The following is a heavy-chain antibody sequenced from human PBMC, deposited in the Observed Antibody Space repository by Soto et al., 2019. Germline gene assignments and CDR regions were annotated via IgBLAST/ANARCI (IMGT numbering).Heavy chain of an antibody. Sequence: ASVKVSCKASGYTFTSYGISWVRQAPGQGLEWMGWISAYNGNTNYAQRLQGRVTMTTDTSTSTAYMELRSLRSDDTAVYYCARDSSLLVAARRRYDYHGLDFWGQGPMVTV. CDR1: GYTFTSYG. V-gene: IGHV1-18*01. J-gene: IGHJ6*01. CDR2: ISAYNGNT. D-gene: IGHD6-6*01. CDR3: ARDSSLLVAARRRYDYHGLDF.